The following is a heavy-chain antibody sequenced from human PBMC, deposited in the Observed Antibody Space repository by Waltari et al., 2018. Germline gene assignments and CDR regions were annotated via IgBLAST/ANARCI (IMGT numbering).Heavy chain of an antibody. D-gene: IGHD5-18*01. CDR1: GFTFSSYA. Sequence: EVQLLESGGGLVQPGGSLRLSCAASGFTFSSYAMSWVRKAPGKGLEWVSAISGSGGSTYYADSVKGRFTISRDNSKNTLYLQMSSLRSEDTAVYYCARRLYAMVTDYGMDVWGQGTTVTVSS. CDR3: ARRLYAMVTDYGMDV. CDR2: ISGSGGST. J-gene: IGHJ6*02. V-gene: IGHV3-23*01.